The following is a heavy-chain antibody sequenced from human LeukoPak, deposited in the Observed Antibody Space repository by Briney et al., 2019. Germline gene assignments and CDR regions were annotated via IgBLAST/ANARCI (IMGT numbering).Heavy chain of an antibody. CDR1: GGSISSSSYY. V-gene: IGHV4-39*01. CDR3: ARQDIVVVVAARQVYNWFDP. J-gene: IGHJ5*02. Sequence: SSETLSLTCTVSGGSISSSSYYWGWIRQPPGKGLEWIGSIYYSGSTYYNPSLKSRVTISVDTSKNQFSLKLSSVTAADTAVYYCARQDIVVVVAARQVYNWFDPWGQGTLVTVSS. CDR2: IYYSGST. D-gene: IGHD2-15*01.